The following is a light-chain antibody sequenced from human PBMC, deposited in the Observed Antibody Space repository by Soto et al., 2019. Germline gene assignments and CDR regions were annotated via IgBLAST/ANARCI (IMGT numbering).Light chain of an antibody. Sequence: QSVLTQPPSVSAAPGQTVTISCSGSSSNIGNNYVSWYQQLPGTAPKLLIYDNNKRPSGIHDRCSGSKSGTSATLGITGLQTGDEADYYCGTWDSSLSAVVFGGGTKLTVL. CDR1: SSNIGNNY. V-gene: IGLV1-51*01. CDR2: DNN. CDR3: GTWDSSLSAVV. J-gene: IGLJ2*01.